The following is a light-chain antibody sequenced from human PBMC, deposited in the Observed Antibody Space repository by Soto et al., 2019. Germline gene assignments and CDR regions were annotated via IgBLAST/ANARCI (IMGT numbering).Light chain of an antibody. V-gene: IGLV1-51*01. CDR1: SSNIANNY. J-gene: IGLJ1*01. CDR2: DNN. CDR3: GPWASSMSADV. Sequence: QSVLTQPPSVSAAPGQKVTISCSGSSSNIANNYVSWYQQLPGAAPKLLIYDNNKRPSGIPDRFSGSKSGTSATLGITGPQTWAVSDHDGGPWASSMSADVLGTG.